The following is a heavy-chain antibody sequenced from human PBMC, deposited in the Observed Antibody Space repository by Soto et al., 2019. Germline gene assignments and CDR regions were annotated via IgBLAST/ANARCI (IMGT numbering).Heavy chain of an antibody. Sequence: EVQLVESGGGLVQRGGSLRLSCAASGFTFSSYWMHWVRQAPGKGLEWVSGFSNDASTTRYADSVKGRFTISRDYARNTLHLQMNSLRSEDTAVYYCARGSSWYGVHYLDVWGKGTTVTVSS. CDR1: GFTFSSYW. CDR3: ARGSSWYGVHYLDV. V-gene: IGHV3-74*01. D-gene: IGHD6-13*01. J-gene: IGHJ6*03. CDR2: FSNDASTT.